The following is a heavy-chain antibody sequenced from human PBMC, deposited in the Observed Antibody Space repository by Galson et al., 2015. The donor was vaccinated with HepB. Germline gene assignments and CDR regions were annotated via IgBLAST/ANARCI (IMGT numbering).Heavy chain of an antibody. CDR2: TYFRSKWYS. CDR1: GDSVSSNSAA. V-gene: IGHV6-1*01. J-gene: IGHJ4*02. Sequence: CAISGDSVSSNSAAWNWIRQSPSRGLEWLGRTYFRSKWYSDYAVSVKGRVTVNPETSKNQFSLQLNSVTPEDTAAYYCARALYTAVAGTFDYWGQGTLVTVSS. CDR3: ARALYTAVAGTFDY. D-gene: IGHD6-19*01.